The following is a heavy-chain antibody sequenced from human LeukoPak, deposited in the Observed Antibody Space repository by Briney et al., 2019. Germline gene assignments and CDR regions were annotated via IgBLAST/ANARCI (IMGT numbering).Heavy chain of an antibody. D-gene: IGHD6-6*01. CDR2: IIPIFGTA. J-gene: IGHJ6*03. V-gene: IGHV1-69*13. CDR1: GGTFSSYA. Sequence: SVKVSCKASGGTFSSYAISWVRQAPGQGLEWMGGIIPIFGTANYAQKFQGRVTITADESTSTAYMELSSLRSEDTAVYYCASRYSSSSEDYYYYYMDVWGKGTTVTVSS. CDR3: ASRYSSSSEDYYYYYMDV.